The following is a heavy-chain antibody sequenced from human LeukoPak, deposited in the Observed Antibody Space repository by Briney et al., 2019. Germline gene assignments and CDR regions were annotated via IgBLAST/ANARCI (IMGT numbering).Heavy chain of an antibody. CDR1: GFTFTNYW. V-gene: IGHV3-7*01. CDR3: ARVTDSAAFDI. CDR2: IKEDGSDK. Sequence: GGSLRLSCAASGFTFTNYWMTWVRQAPGKGLEWVANIKEDGSDKYYVDSVKGRFTISRDNAKTSLLLQMNSLRAEDTAVYYCARVTDSAAFDIWGQGTMVTVSS. J-gene: IGHJ3*02. D-gene: IGHD3/OR15-3a*01.